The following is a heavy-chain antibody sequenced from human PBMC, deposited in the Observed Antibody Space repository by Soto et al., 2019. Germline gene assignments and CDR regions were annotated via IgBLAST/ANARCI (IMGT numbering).Heavy chain of an antibody. CDR3: ARWPWNYKNDY. V-gene: IGHV3-66*01. J-gene: IGHJ4*02. CDR2: IYSGGST. CDR1: GFTVSSNY. D-gene: IGHD1-7*01. Sequence: GGSLRLSCAASGFTVSSNYMSWVSQAPGKGLEWVSVIYSGGSTYYADSVKGRFTISRDNSKNTLYLQMNSLGAEDTVVYYCARWPWNYKNDYWGQGTLVTVSS.